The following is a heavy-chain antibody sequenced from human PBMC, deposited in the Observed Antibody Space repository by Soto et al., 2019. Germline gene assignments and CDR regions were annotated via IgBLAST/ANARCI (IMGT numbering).Heavy chain of an antibody. V-gene: IGHV5-51*01. J-gene: IGHJ6*03. Sequence: GASLKISCKGSGYRFTSYWSGWVRQMPGKGLEWMGIIYPGDSDTRYSPSFQGQVTISADKSISTAYLQWSSLKASDTAMYYCARRSHVDIVATIGWYYMDVWGKGTTVTVSS. CDR1: GYRFTSYW. D-gene: IGHD5-12*01. CDR3: ARRSHVDIVATIGWYYMDV. CDR2: IYPGDSDT.